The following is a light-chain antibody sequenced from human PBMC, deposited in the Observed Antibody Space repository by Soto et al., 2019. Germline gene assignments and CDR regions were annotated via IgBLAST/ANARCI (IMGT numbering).Light chain of an antibody. J-gene: IGKJ5*01. CDR2: GAS. V-gene: IGKV3-15*01. CDR1: HPVSDK. Sequence: VVMTHSPANLSLSPGAVATLSFWAIHPVSDKLAWYQQKPGQAPSLLIYGASARALGIPARFSGSGSGTEFSFTVTSLQSEDFAVYYCQQYDQWPITFGQGTRLEIK. CDR3: QQYDQWPIT.